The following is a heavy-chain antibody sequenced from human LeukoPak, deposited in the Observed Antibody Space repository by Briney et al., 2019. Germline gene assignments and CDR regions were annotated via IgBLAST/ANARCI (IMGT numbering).Heavy chain of an antibody. CDR1: GFTFSIYN. D-gene: IGHD7-27*01. Sequence: PGGSLRLSCAASGFTFSIYNMNWVRQAPGKGLEWVSYISSSSYTIYYADSVKGRFTISRDNAKNSLYLQMNSLRAEDTAVYYCARESIAPGTGDIDYWGQGTLVTVSS. J-gene: IGHJ4*02. CDR2: ISSSSYTI. V-gene: IGHV3-48*01. CDR3: ARESIAPGTGDIDY.